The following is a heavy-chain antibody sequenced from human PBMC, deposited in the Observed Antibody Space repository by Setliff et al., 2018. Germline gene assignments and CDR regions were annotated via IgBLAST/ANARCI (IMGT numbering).Heavy chain of an antibody. Sequence: GGSLRLSCAASGVTFSSYAMTWVRQAPGKGLEWVSSISGSGGSTYHADSVKGRFTISRDNSKNTLYLQMNSLRAEDTALYYCAKALTPGQIGGYYYEMGSVHNCFLDVWGKGTTVTVS. V-gene: IGHV3-23*01. CDR2: ISGSGGST. J-gene: IGHJ6*03. CDR1: GVTFSSYA. CDR3: AKALTPGQIGGYYYEMGSVHNCFLDV. D-gene: IGHD3-22*01.